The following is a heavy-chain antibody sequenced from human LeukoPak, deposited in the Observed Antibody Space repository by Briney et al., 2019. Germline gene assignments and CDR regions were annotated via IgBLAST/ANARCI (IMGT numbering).Heavy chain of an antibody. J-gene: IGHJ6*03. Sequence: SETLSLTCTVSGGSITGNYWNWLRQPPGKELEWIGRIYQTGSADYKPSLKSRVTLSVDTTNNQFSLRLSSVTAADTAVYYCARGLDYLDVWGKGVTVSVSS. CDR1: GGSITGNY. D-gene: IGHD3/OR15-3a*01. CDR2: IYQTGSA. V-gene: IGHV4-39*01. CDR3: ARGLDYLDV.